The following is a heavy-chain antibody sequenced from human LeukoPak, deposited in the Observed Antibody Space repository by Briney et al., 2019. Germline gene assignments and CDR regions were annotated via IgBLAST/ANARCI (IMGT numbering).Heavy chain of an antibody. D-gene: IGHD2-2*01. Sequence: SVKVSCKASGGTFSSYAISWVRQAPGQGLEWMGGIIPIFGTANYAQKFQGRVTITTDESTSTAYMELSSLRSEDTAVYYCARTLAYCSSTSCPLDYWGQGTLVTVSS. V-gene: IGHV1-69*05. J-gene: IGHJ4*02. CDR3: ARTLAYCSSTSCPLDY. CDR2: IIPIFGTA. CDR1: GGTFSSYA.